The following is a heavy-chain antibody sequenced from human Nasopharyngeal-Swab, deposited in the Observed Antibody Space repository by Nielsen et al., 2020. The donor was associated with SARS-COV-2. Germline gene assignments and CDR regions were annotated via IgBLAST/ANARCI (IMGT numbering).Heavy chain of an antibody. CDR3: ARLAGATRGYYFDY. V-gene: IGHV4-34*01. J-gene: IGHJ4*02. CDR2: INHSGST. D-gene: IGHD1-26*01. Sequence: SETLSLTCAVYGGSFSGYYWSWIRQPPGKGLEWIGEINHSGSTYYNPSLKSRVTISVDTSNNQFSLKLSSLTAADTAVYYCARLAGATRGYYFDYWGQGILVTVFS. CDR1: GGSFSGYY.